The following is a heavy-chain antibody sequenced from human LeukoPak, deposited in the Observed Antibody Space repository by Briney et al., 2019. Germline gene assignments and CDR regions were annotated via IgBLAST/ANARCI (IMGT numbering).Heavy chain of an antibody. J-gene: IGHJ4*02. V-gene: IGHV3-9*01. CDR1: GFTFDDYA. D-gene: IGHD3-22*01. CDR2: ISWNSGSI. CDR3: AKARPYYYDSKGGLGYLFDY. Sequence: GGSLRLSCAASGFTFDDYAMHWVRQAPGKGLEWVSGISWNSGSIGYADSVKGRFTISRDNAKNSLYLQMNSLRAEDTALNYCAKARPYYYDSKGGLGYLFDYWGQGTLVTVSS.